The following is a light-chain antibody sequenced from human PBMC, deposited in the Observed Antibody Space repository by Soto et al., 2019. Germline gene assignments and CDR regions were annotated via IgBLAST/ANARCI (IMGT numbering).Light chain of an antibody. CDR3: QQYGSSPPLT. V-gene: IGKV3-20*01. CDR2: GAS. Sequence: EIVLTQSPGTLSLSPGERVTLSCRASQSVASNYLAWYQQKPGQSPRLLISGASNRATGIPDRFSGSGSGTDFTLTISRLEPEDSALYYCQQYGSSPPLTFGGGTKGEIK. CDR1: QSVASNY. J-gene: IGKJ4*01.